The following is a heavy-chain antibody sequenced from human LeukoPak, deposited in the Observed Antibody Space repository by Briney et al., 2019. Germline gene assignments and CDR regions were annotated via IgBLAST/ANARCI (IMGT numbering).Heavy chain of an antibody. CDR1: GFTFSSYW. Sequence: GGSLRLSCAASGFTFSSYWMSWVRQAPGKGLEWVANIKQDGSEKNYVDPVKGRFTISRDNAKNSLELQMNSLRDEDTAVYYCARAGGYASSWAYWGQGTLVTVSS. J-gene: IGHJ4*02. V-gene: IGHV3-7*01. CDR3: ARAGGYASSWAY. CDR2: IKQDGSEK. D-gene: IGHD5-12*01.